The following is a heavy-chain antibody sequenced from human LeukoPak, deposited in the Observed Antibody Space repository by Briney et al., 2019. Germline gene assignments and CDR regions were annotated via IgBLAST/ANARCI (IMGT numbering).Heavy chain of an antibody. V-gene: IGHV4-59*01. CDR1: GGSISSYY. D-gene: IGHD6-13*01. J-gene: IGHJ5*02. Sequence: SETLSLTCTVSGGSISSYYWSWIRQPPGKGLEWIGYIYYSGSTNYNPSLKSRVTISVDTSKNQFSLKLSSVTAADTAVYYCARESVSSWYFRGWFDPWGQGTLVTVSS. CDR2: IYYSGST. CDR3: ARESVSSWYFRGWFDP.